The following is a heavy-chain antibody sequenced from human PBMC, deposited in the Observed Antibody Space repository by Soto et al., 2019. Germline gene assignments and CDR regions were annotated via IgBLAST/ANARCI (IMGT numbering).Heavy chain of an antibody. Sequence: QVQLVQSGAEVKKPGSSVKVSCKASGGTFSSYAISWVRQAPGQGLEWMGGVIPIFGTANYAQKFQGRVTITADKSTGTAYMELSSRRCEDTAVYYCARESYDYVWGSYRGDAFDLWGQGTMVTVSS. CDR1: GGTFSSYA. CDR2: VIPIFGTA. CDR3: ARESYDYVWGSYRGDAFDL. J-gene: IGHJ3*01. D-gene: IGHD3-16*02. V-gene: IGHV1-69*06.